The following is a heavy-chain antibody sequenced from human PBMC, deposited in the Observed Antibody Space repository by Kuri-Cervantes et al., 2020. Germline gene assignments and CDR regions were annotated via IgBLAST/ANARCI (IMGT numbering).Heavy chain of an antibody. CDR3: ARDAILAYCGGDCYSGAFDI. CDR2: MNPNSGNT. CDR1: GYTFTSYD. V-gene: IGHV1-8*01. J-gene: IGHJ3*02. D-gene: IGHD2-21*02. Sequence: ASVKVSCKASGYTFTSYDINWVRQATGQGLEWMGWMNPNSGNTGYAQKFQGRVTMTRNTSISTAYMELSSLRSEDTAVYYCARDAILAYCGGDCYSGAFDIWGQGTMVTVSS.